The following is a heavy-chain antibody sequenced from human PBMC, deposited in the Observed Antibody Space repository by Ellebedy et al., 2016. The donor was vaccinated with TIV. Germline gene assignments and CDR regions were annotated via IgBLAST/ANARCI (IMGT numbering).Heavy chain of an antibody. D-gene: IGHD5-18*01. CDR3: TVDTALIKSFDL. CDR1: GLNVSSSY. Sequence: GESLKISCAASGLNVSSSYMSWVRQAPGKGLEWVSIIYSGGTTYYADSVKGRFTISRDNSENTLYLQMDSLRAEDTAVYYCTVDTALIKSFDLWGQGTLVTVSS. V-gene: IGHV3-53*01. J-gene: IGHJ4*02. CDR2: IYSGGTT.